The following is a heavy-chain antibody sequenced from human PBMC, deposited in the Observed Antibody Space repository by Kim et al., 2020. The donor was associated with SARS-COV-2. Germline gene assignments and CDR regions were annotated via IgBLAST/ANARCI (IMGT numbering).Heavy chain of an antibody. CDR1: GYTFTSYA. CDR3: ARGPFLWFGEGFLDY. D-gene: IGHD3-10*01. Sequence: ASVKVSCKASGYTFTSYAMHWVRQAPGQRLEWMGWINAGNGNTKYSQKFQGRVTITRDTSASTAYMELSSLRSEDTAVYYCARGPFLWFGEGFLDYWGQGTLVTVSS. CDR2: INAGNGNT. J-gene: IGHJ4*02. V-gene: IGHV1-3*01.